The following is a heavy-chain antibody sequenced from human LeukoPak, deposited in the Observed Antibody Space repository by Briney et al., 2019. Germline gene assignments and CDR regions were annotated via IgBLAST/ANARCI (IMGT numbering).Heavy chain of an antibody. V-gene: IGHV3-21*01. CDR2: ISSSSSYI. CDR3: ASHPSPGGIDP. D-gene: IGHD3-16*01. CDR1: GFAFSSYS. J-gene: IGHJ5*02. Sequence: KPGGSLRLSCAASGFAFSSYSMNWVRQAPGKGLEWVSSISSSSSYIYYADSVKGRFTISRDNAKNSLYLQMNSLRAEDTAVYYCASHPSPGGIDPWGQGTLVTVSS.